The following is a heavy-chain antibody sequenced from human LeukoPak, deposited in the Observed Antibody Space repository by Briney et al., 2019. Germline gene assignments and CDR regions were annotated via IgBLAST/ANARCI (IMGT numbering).Heavy chain of an antibody. CDR2: IYYSGGT. J-gene: IGHJ4*02. V-gene: IGHV4-59*01. D-gene: IGHD3-3*01. CDR3: ARELGAEYYDFWSGISTSYYFDY. Sequence: SETLSLTCTVSGGSISSYYWSWIRQPPGKGLEWIGYIYYSGGTNYNPSLKSRVTISVDTSKNQFSLKLSSVTAADTAVYYCARELGAEYYDFWSGISTSYYFDYWGPGTLVTVSS. CDR1: GGSISSYY.